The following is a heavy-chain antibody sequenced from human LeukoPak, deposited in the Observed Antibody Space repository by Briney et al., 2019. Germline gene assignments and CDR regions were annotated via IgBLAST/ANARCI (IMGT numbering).Heavy chain of an antibody. CDR3: ARGDMVRGLYYMDV. CDR2: VNPNSGGT. CDR1: GYTFIGYY. J-gene: IGHJ6*03. D-gene: IGHD3-10*01. V-gene: IGHV1-2*02. Sequence: ASVKVSCNASGYTFIGYYVHWVRQAPGLGLEWMGWVNPNSGGTDYAQKFQGRITMTRETSISTAYMELNSLRSDDTAVYYCARGDMVRGLYYMDVWGRGTTVTVSS.